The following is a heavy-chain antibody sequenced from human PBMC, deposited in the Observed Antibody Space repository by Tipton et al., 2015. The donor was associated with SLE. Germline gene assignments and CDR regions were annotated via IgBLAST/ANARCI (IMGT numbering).Heavy chain of an antibody. Sequence: TLSLTCTVSGGSITSYYWSWIRQPPGKGLEYIGNIFYTGSTNYNPSLKSRVSISVDTSKNQFSLKLSSVTAADTAVYYCASRSRGTYFNGFDYWGQGTRVTVSS. CDR2: IFYTGST. D-gene: IGHD1-26*01. J-gene: IGHJ4*02. CDR3: ASRSRGTYFNGFDY. V-gene: IGHV4-59*08. CDR1: GGSITSYY.